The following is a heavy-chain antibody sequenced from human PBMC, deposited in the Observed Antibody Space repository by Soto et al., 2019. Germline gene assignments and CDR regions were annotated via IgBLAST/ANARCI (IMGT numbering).Heavy chain of an antibody. CDR1: GGTFSSYA. D-gene: IGHD3-22*01. V-gene: IGHV1-69*13. CDR3: ARDSSGYYSD. J-gene: IGHJ4*02. Sequence: GPPVKVSCKASGGTFSSYAISWVRQAPGQGLEWMGGIIPIFGTANYAQKFQGRVTITADESTSTAYMELSSLRSEDTAVYYCARDSSGYYSDWGQGTLVTVSS. CDR2: IIPIFGTA.